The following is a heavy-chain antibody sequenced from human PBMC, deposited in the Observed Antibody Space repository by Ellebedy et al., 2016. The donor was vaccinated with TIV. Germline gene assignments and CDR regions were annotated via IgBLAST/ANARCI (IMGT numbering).Heavy chain of an antibody. Sequence: GESLKISCSASGFTFSSYSMNWVRQAPGNGLEWVSSISSSSSYIYYADSVKGRFTISRDNAKNSLYLQMNSLRAEDTAVYYCAGGISVAGTSLGFWGQGTLVTVSS. CDR1: GFTFSSYS. D-gene: IGHD6-19*01. V-gene: IGHV3-21*04. J-gene: IGHJ4*02. CDR3: AGGISVAGTSLGF. CDR2: ISSSSSYI.